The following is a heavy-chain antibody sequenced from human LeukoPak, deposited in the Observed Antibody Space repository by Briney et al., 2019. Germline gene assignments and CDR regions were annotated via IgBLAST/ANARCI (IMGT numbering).Heavy chain of an antibody. CDR3: AGQGETGTYIDF. J-gene: IGHJ4*02. V-gene: IGHV4-4*02. D-gene: IGHD1-7*01. CDR1: GGSISSNHW. CDR2: IFHSGST. Sequence: PSETLSLTCAVSGGSISSNHWWSWVRQPPGKGLEWIGEIFHSGSTNYNPSLKSRVTISLDKSKNQFSLNLSSVTAADTAVYYCAGQGETGTYIDFWGQGTLVTVSS.